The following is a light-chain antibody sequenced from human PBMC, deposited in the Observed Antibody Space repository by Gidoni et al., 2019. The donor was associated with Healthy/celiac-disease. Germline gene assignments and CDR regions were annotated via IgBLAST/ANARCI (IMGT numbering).Light chain of an antibody. V-gene: IGLV2-14*03. CDR3: SSYTSSSTNV. CDR2: VN. Sequence: QSALTPPASVSGSPGQSITISCTGTSSDVGGYNYDVNNRPSGVSNRFSGSKSGNTASLTISGLQAEDEADYYCSSYTSSSTNVFGTGTKVTVL. J-gene: IGLJ1*01. CDR1: SSDVGGYNY.